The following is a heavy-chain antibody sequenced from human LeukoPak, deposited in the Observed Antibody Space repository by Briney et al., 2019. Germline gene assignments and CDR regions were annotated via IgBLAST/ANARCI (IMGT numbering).Heavy chain of an antibody. CDR1: GLTFNSYW. J-gene: IGHJ4*02. CDR3: ATIDY. Sequence: GGSLRLSCAASGLTFNSYWMHWVRQVAGKGLVWVAHINGDASNRTYADSVKGRFTISRDNAKNTLYLQMNSLRVDDTAVYYCATIDYWGQGTLVTVSS. V-gene: IGHV3-74*03. CDR2: INGDASNR. D-gene: IGHD4-11*01.